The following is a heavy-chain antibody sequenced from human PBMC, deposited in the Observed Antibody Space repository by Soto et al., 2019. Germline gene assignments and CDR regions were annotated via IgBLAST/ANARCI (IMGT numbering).Heavy chain of an antibody. D-gene: IGHD3-22*01. CDR2: VSGSGGTT. CDR1: GFTFSSYA. Sequence: EVQLLESGGGLVQPGGSVRLSCAASGFTFSSYAMSWVRQAPGKWLEWVSAVSGSGGTTYYADSVKGRFTISRDNSKNTVYLQMNSLRVEDTAVYYCAKWYYYDSRPRKYFDYWGQGTLVIVSS. J-gene: IGHJ4*02. V-gene: IGHV3-23*01. CDR3: AKWYYYDSRPRKYFDY.